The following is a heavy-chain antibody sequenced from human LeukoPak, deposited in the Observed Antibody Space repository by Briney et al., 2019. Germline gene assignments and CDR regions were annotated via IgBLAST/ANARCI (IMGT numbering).Heavy chain of an antibody. CDR2: INHSGST. CDR1: GGSFSGYY. J-gene: IGHJ4*02. CDR3: AREVGPGKADIVVVPAEATKKNYYFDY. V-gene: IGHV4-34*01. Sequence: SETLSLTCAVYGGSFSGYYWSWIRQPPGKGLEWIGEINHSGSTNYNPSLKSRVTISVDTSKNQFSLKLSSVTAPDTAVYYCAREVGPGKADIVVVPAEATKKNYYFDYWGQGTLVTVSS. D-gene: IGHD2-2*01.